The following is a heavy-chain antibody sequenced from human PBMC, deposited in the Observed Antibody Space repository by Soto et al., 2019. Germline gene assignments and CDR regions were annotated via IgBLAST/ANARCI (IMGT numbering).Heavy chain of an antibody. J-gene: IGHJ3*02. CDR2: IYSGGST. D-gene: IGHD3-9*01. Sequence: EVQLVESGGGLVQPGGSLRLSCAASGFTVSSNYMSWVRQAPGKGLEWVSVIYSGGSTYYADSVKGRFTISRDNSKNTLYLQMNSLRAEDTAVYYCARDGNILTCYYPAGAFDIWGQGTMVTVSS. CDR3: ARDGNILTCYYPAGAFDI. CDR1: GFTVSSNY. V-gene: IGHV3-66*01.